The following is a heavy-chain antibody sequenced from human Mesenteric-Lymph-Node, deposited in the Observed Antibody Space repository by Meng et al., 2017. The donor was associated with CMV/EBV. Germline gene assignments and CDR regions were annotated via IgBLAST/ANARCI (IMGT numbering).Heavy chain of an antibody. Sequence: ASVKVSCKASGGTFSSYAISWVRQAPGQGLEWMGRIDPSGGGTTYTLKFQGRVTMTRDTSTSTVYMEMSNLRSEDTAVYYCARTVGYAYSGSGTSSNYWGQGTLVTVSS. V-gene: IGHV1-46*01. J-gene: IGHJ4*02. D-gene: IGHD3-10*01. CDR1: GGTFSSYA. CDR2: IDPSGGGT. CDR3: ARTVGYAYSGSGTSSNY.